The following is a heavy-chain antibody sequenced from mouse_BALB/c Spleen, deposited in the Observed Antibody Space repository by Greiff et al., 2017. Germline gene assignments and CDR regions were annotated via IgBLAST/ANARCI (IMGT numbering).Heavy chain of an antibody. V-gene: IGHV1-15*01. Sequence: VQLQQSGAELVRPGASVTLSCKASGYTFTDYEMHWVKQTPVHGLEWIGAIDPETGGTAYNQKFKGKATLTADKSSSTAYMELRSLTSEDSAVYYCTRRVTTVVTDFDYWGQGTTLTVSS. CDR2: IDPETGGT. D-gene: IGHD1-1*01. CDR1: GYTFTDYE. CDR3: TRRVTTVVTDFDY. J-gene: IGHJ2*01.